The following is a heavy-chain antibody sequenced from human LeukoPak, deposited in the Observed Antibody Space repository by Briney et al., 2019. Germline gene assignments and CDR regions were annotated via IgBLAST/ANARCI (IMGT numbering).Heavy chain of an antibody. CDR2: ISYDGSNK. D-gene: IGHD6-19*01. V-gene: IGHV3-30*18. J-gene: IGHJ4*02. CDR3: AKASGSSGWYDYFDY. CDR1: GFTFSSYG. Sequence: PGGSLRLSCAASGFTFSSYGMHWVSQAPGKGLEWVAVISYDGSNKYYADSVKGRFTISRDNSKNTLYLQMNSLRAEDTAVYYCAKASGSSGWYDYFDYWGQGTLVTVSS.